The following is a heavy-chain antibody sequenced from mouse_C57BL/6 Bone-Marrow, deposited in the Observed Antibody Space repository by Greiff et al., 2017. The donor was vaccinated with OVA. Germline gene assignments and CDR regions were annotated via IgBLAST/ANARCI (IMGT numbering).Heavy chain of an antibody. CDR2: INYDGSST. J-gene: IGHJ2*01. CDR3: AREGITTVVDGGYFDY. Sequence: EVQRVESEGGLVQPGSSMKLSCTASGFTFSDYYMAWVRQVPEKGLEWVANINYDGSSTYYLDSLKSRFIISRDNAKNILYLQMSSLKSEDTATYYCAREGITTVVDGGYFDYWGQGTTLTVSS. D-gene: IGHD1-1*01. CDR1: GFTFSDYY. V-gene: IGHV5-16*01.